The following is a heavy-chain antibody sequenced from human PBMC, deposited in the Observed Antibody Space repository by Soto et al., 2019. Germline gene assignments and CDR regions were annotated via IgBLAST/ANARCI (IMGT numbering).Heavy chain of an antibody. J-gene: IGHJ5*02. CDR3: AIQYCSGGSFSAGDNWFDP. V-gene: IGHV5-51*01. D-gene: IGHD2-15*01. Sequence: PGESLXISCKGSGDXFTTYWIGWVRQMPGKGLEWMGIIYPGDSDTRYSPSFQGQVTISADKSISTAYLQWSSLKASDTAMYYCAIQYCSGGSFSAGDNWFDPWGQGTLVTVSS. CDR1: GDXFTTYW. CDR2: IYPGDSDT.